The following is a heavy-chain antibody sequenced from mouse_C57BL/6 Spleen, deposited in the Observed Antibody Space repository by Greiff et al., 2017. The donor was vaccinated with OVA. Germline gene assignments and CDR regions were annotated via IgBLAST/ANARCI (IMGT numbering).Heavy chain of an antibody. CDR2: IRLKSDNYAT. CDR1: GFTFSNYW. Sequence: EVQLQESGGGLVQPGGSMKLSCVASGFTFSNYWMNWVRQSPEQGLEWVAQIRLKSDNYATHYAESVKGRFTISRDDSKSSVYLQMNNLRAEDTGIYYCTGKAWFAYWGQGTLVTVSA. V-gene: IGHV6-3*01. J-gene: IGHJ3*01. CDR3: TGKAWFAY.